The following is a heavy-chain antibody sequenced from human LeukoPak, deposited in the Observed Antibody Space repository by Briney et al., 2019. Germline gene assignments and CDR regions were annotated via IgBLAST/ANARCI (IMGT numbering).Heavy chain of an antibody. J-gene: IGHJ5*02. D-gene: IGHD5-18*01. CDR2: IYYSGST. V-gene: IGHV4-30-4*08. Sequence: SETLSLTCTVSGGAISSGDYYWSWIRQPPGKGLEWIGHIYYSGSTYYNPSLKSRVTISVDTSKNQFSLKLSSVTAADTDVYYCARGGYSYGSSPWFDPWGQGTLVTVSS. CDR3: ARGGYSYGSSPWFDP. CDR1: GGAISSGDYY.